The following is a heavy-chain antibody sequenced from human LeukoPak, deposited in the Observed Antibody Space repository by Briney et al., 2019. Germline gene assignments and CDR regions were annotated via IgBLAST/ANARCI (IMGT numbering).Heavy chain of an antibody. CDR2: INPSGGST. Sequence: ASVKVSCKASGYTFTSYYMHWVRQAPGQGLEWMGIINPSGGSTSYAQKFQGRVTMTTDTSTSTAYMELRSLRSDDTAVYYCARLLRFGESPFDYWGQGTLVTVSS. CDR3: ARLLRFGESPFDY. CDR1: GYTFTSYY. D-gene: IGHD3-10*01. V-gene: IGHV1-46*01. J-gene: IGHJ4*02.